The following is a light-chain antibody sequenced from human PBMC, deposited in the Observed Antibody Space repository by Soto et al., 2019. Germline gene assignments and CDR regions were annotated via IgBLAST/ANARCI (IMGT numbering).Light chain of an antibody. V-gene: IGKV1-5*01. CDR2: DAS. J-gene: IGKJ1*01. CDR1: QSISRW. Sequence: DIQMTQSPSTLSASVGDRVTITCRASQSISRWLAWYQQKPGMAPKLLIYDASSLESGVPSRFSGSGSGTEFTLNISSLHPPDFPTYYCKEYTTYFLTYKFGQGTKV. CDR3: KEYTTYFLTYK.